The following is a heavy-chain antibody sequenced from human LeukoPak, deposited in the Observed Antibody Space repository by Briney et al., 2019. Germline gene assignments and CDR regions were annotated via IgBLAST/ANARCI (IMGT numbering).Heavy chain of an antibody. CDR1: GYTFTGYY. J-gene: IGHJ4*02. V-gene: IGHV1-2*02. Sequence: ASVKVSCKASGYTFTGYYMHWVRQAPGRGLDWMGWINPNSGGTNYAQKFQGRVTMTRDTSISTAYMELSRLRSDDTTVYYCAREGGNSRGVAFDYWGQGTLVTVSS. CDR2: INPNSGGT. CDR3: AREGGNSRGVAFDY. D-gene: IGHD4-23*01.